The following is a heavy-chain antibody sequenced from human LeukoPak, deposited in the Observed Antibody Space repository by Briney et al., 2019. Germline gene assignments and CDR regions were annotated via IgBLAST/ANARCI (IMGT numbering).Heavy chain of an antibody. CDR1: GYSISSGYY. D-gene: IGHD6-6*01. CDR2: IYHSGST. V-gene: IGHV4-38-2*02. Sequence: SETLSLTCTVSGYSISSGYYWGWIRQPPGKGLEWIGSIYHSGSTYYNPSLKSRVTISVDTSKNQFSLKLSSVTAADTAVYYCASRYSSSSPAYPPNGYWGQGTLVTVSS. J-gene: IGHJ4*02. CDR3: ASRYSSSSPAYPPNGY.